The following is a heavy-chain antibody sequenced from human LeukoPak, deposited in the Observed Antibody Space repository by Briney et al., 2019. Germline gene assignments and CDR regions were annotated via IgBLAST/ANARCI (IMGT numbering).Heavy chain of an antibody. CDR2: ISSSSSYI. V-gene: IGHV3-11*06. CDR1: GFTFSDYY. D-gene: IGHD3-3*01. CDR3: AREGGITIFGPDY. Sequence: GSLRLSCAAFGFTFSDYYMGWIRQAPGKGLECVSYISSSSSYIYYADSVKGRFTISRDNAKNSLYLQMNSLRAEDTAVYYCAREGGITIFGPDYWGQGTLVTVCS. J-gene: IGHJ4*02.